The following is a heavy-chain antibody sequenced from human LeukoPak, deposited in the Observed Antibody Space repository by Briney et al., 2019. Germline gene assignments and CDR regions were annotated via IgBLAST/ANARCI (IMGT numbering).Heavy chain of an antibody. V-gene: IGHV4-31*03. J-gene: IGHJ4*02. Sequence: SETLSLTCTISGGSINSGGYYWSWIRQHPGKGLEWIGYISYIGNTYYNPSLKSRLTISVDTSKNQLSLKLSSVTAADTAVYYCAGVDLNMVRGVQDWGQGTLVTVSS. CDR2: ISYIGNT. D-gene: IGHD3-10*01. CDR3: AGVDLNMVRGVQD. CDR1: GGSINSGGYY.